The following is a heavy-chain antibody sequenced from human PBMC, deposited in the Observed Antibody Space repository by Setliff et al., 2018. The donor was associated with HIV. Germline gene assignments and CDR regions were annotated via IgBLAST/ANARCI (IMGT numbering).Heavy chain of an antibody. CDR2: ISHDGNNK. J-gene: IGHJ4*02. V-gene: IGHV3-30*04. CDR3: ARSRAAGFDY. Sequence: LRLSCAASRFIFSNYAMHWVRQAPGKGLEWVALISHDGNNKYYADSVKGRFTISRDNAKNSLYLQMNSLRAEDTAVYYCARSRAAGFDYWGQGTLVTAPQ. CDR1: RFIFSNYA. D-gene: IGHD6-13*01.